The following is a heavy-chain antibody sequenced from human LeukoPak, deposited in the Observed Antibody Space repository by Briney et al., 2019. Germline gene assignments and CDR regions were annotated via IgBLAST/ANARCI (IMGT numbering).Heavy chain of an antibody. CDR2: ISYDGSDK. D-gene: IGHD5-24*01. J-gene: IGHJ3*02. Sequence: GGSLRLSCAASGFTFSSYGMHWVRQAPGKGLGWVALISYDGSDKYYADSVKGRFTISRDNSRNTVYLQMNSLRAEDTAVYYCARAIDGYNYDAFDIWGQGTMVTVSS. CDR3: ARAIDGYNYDAFDI. V-gene: IGHV3-30*03. CDR1: GFTFSSYG.